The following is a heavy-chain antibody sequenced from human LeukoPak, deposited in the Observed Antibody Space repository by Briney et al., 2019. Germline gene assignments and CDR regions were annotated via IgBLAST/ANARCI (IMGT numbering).Heavy chain of an antibody. V-gene: IGHV1-18*01. D-gene: IGHD3-3*01. CDR3: ARGGRYTYYDFWSGYYPLYFDY. CDR1: GYTFTSYG. Sequence: GESLKISCKASGYTFTSYGISWVRQAPGQGLEWMGWISAYNGNTNYAQKLQGRVTMTTDTSTSTAYMELSSLRSEDTAVYYCARGGRYTYYDFWSGYYPLYFDYWGQGTLVTVSS. J-gene: IGHJ4*02. CDR2: ISAYNGNT.